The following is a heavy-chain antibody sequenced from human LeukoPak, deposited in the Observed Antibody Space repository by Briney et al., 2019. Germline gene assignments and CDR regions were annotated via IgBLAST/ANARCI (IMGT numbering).Heavy chain of an antibody. CDR1: GGSISGYY. V-gene: IGHV4-59*01. D-gene: IGHD1-14*01. J-gene: IGHJ4*02. CDR2: IFYSGST. CDR3: ARGNRLDY. Sequence: KPSETLSLTCTVSGGSISGYYWSWIRQPPGKGLEWIGYIFYSGSTNYNPSLKSRVTISVDTSKNQFSLKLSSVTAADTAVYYCARGNRLDYWGQGTLVTVSS.